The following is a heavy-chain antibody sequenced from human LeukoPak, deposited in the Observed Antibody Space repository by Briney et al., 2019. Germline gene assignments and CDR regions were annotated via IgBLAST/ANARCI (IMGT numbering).Heavy chain of an antibody. V-gene: IGHV4-38-2*02. CDR3: ARSGSYGPAPFDY. J-gene: IGHJ4*02. CDR1: GYSISSGYY. CDR2: IYHSGST. Sequence: SETLSLTCTVSGYSISSGYYWGWIRQPPGKGLEWIGSIYHSGSTYYNPSLKSRVTISVDTSKNQFSLKLSSVTAADTAVYYCARSGSYGPAPFDYWGQGTPVAVSS. D-gene: IGHD1-26*01.